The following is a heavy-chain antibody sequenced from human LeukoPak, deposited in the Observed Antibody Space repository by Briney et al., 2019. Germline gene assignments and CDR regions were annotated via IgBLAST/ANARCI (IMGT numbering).Heavy chain of an antibody. CDR1: GFTFSSYW. CDR2: ISSDGSST. CDR3: AGDWGGYGPTSHDY. V-gene: IGHV3-74*01. Sequence: GGSLRLSCAASGFTFSSYWMHWVRQAPGRGLVWVSRISSDGSSTIYADSVKGRFTISRDNAKNTLYLQMNSLRAEDTAVYYCAGDWGGYGPTSHDYWGQGTLVTVSS. D-gene: IGHD3-16*01. J-gene: IGHJ4*02.